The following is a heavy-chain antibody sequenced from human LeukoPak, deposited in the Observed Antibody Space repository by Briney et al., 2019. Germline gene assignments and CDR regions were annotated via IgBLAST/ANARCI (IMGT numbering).Heavy chain of an antibody. V-gene: IGHV3-23*01. Sequence: GGSLRLSCAVSGFTFSSNGMAWVRQAPGKGLEWVSGISGSGGTTSHADSVKGRFTISRDNSKNTLYLQMNSLRAEDTAIYYCAKGQTTVRGYFDYWGQGTLVTVSS. D-gene: IGHD4-17*01. CDR1: GFTFSSNG. CDR3: AKGQTTVRGYFDY. CDR2: ISGSGGTT. J-gene: IGHJ4*02.